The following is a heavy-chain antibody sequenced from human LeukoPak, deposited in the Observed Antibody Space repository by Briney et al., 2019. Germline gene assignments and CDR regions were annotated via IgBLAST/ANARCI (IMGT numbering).Heavy chain of an antibody. CDR2: IYTSGST. V-gene: IGHV4-4*07. CDR1: GGSISSYY. Sequence: SETLSLTCTVSGGSISSYYWSWIRQPAGKGLEWIGRIYTSGSTNYNPSLKSRVTMSVDTSKKQFSLKLSSVTAADTAVYYCAGNYDYIDDAFDIWGQGTMVTVSS. CDR3: AGNYDYIDDAFDI. D-gene: IGHD5-12*01. J-gene: IGHJ3*02.